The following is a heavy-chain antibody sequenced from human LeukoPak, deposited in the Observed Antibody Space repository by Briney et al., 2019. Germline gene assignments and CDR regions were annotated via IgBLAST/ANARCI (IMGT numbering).Heavy chain of an antibody. V-gene: IGHV3-30*18. CDR1: GFTFSSYG. CDR3: AKGHNDYGDYTGNY. CDR2: ISYDGSNK. J-gene: IGHJ4*02. D-gene: IGHD4-17*01. Sequence: GGSLRLSCAASGFTFSSYGMHWVRQAPGKGLEWVAVISYDGSNKYYADSVKGRFTISRDNSKNTLYLQMNSLRAEDTAVYYCAKGHNDYGDYTGNYWGQGTLVTVSS.